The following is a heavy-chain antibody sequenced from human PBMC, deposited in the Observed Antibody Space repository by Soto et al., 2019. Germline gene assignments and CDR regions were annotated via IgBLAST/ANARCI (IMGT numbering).Heavy chain of an antibody. J-gene: IGHJ4*02. CDR3: VSDFDGSGSYYTDY. CDR2: IRVHKGNT. CDR1: GYNFINYG. Sequence: QVHLVQFGVEVKKLGASVKVSCKASGYNFINYGITCVRQAPGHWLECMGWIRVHKGNTNYAQKFQGRGTMTTETSTNTAYMEMRRLRPDNTAVYYCVSDFDGSGSYYTDYWGPGTLVIVSS. D-gene: IGHD3-10*01. V-gene: IGHV1-18*01.